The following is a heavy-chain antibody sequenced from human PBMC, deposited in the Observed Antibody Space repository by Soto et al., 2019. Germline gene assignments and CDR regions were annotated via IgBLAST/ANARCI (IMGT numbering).Heavy chain of an antibody. CDR3: ARDKENQLLFGQYYGMDV. Sequence: SVKVSCKASGGTFNNHAINWVRQAPGQGLEWMGGIIPIFGTSNYAQKFQGRVTITADESTRTAYMELSSLRSEDTAVYYCARDKENQLLFGQYYGMDVWGQGTTVTVSS. D-gene: IGHD2-2*01. CDR1: GGTFNNHA. CDR2: IIPIFGTS. V-gene: IGHV1-69*13. J-gene: IGHJ6*02.